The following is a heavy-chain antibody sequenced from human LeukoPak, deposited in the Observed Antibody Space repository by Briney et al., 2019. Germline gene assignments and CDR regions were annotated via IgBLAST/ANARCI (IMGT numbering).Heavy chain of an antibody. CDR1: GYTFTSYY. J-gene: IGHJ4*02. D-gene: IGHD6-19*01. V-gene: IGHV1-46*01. CDR3: ARDGVAGFYYFDY. Sequence: GASVKVSCKASGYTFTSYYMHWVRQARGQGLEWMGIINPSCGSTNYAQKFQGRVTMTRDMSTRTVYIELSGLRYEDTAVYYCARDGVAGFYYFDYWGQGTLVTVSS. CDR2: INPSCGST.